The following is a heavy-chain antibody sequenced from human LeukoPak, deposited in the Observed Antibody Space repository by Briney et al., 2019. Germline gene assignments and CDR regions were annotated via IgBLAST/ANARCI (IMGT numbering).Heavy chain of an antibody. J-gene: IGHJ4*02. Sequence: ASVKVSCKASRYTFTGYYMHWVRQAPGQGLEWMGWINPNSGGTNYAQKFQGWVTMTRDTSISTAYMELSRLRSDDTAVYYCARGTTAAGAKDYFDYWGQGTLVTVSS. V-gene: IGHV1-2*04. CDR2: INPNSGGT. CDR3: ARGTTAAGAKDYFDY. CDR1: RYTFTGYY. D-gene: IGHD6-13*01.